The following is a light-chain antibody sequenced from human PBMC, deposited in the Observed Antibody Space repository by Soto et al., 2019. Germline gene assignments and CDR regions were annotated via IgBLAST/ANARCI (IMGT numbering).Light chain of an antibody. Sequence: EIVLTQSPGTLSLSPGERATLSCRASQNVSSSYLAWYQQKPGQAPRLLIYGASTRATGIPDRFSGSGSGTDFTLTISRLEPEDFAAYYCQQYGNLPLTFGGGTKVDIK. V-gene: IGKV3-20*01. CDR2: GAS. J-gene: IGKJ4*01. CDR3: QQYGNLPLT. CDR1: QNVSSSY.